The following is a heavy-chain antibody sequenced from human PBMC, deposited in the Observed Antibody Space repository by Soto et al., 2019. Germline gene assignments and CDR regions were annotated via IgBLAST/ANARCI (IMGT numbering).Heavy chain of an antibody. CDR2: IIPILGIA. Sequence: ASVKVSCKASGGTFSSYTISWVRQAPGQGLEWMGRIIPILGIANYAQKFQGRVTITADKSTSTAYMELSSLRSEDTAVYYCARARARGYFSSTSCYQKNWFDPWGQGTLVTVSS. D-gene: IGHD2-2*01. CDR1: GGTFSSYT. V-gene: IGHV1-69*02. CDR3: ARARARGYFSSTSCYQKNWFDP. J-gene: IGHJ5*02.